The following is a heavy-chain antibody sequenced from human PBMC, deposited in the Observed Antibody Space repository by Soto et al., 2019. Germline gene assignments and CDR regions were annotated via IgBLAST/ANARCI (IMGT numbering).Heavy chain of an antibody. CDR2: ISYYGSNK. CDR3: ARDLNQQLDSRWFDP. D-gene: IGHD2-2*01. V-gene: IGHV3-30-3*01. Sequence: QVQLVESGGGVVQPGRSLRLSCAASGFTFSSYAMHWVRQAPGKGLEWVAVISYYGSNKYYADSVKGRFTISRDNSKNTLYLQMNSLRAEDTAVYYCARDLNQQLDSRWFDPLGQGTLVTVSS. CDR1: GFTFSSYA. J-gene: IGHJ5*02.